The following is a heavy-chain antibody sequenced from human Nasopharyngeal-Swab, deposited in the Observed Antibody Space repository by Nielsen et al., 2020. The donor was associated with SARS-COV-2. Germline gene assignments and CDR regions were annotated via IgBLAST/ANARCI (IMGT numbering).Heavy chain of an antibody. Sequence: ASVTVSCKASGYTFTDYYMHWVRQAPGQGLEWMGWINPNSGGTNYAQKFQGRVTMTRDTSISTAYMELSRLRSDDTAVYYCARGDYYDRSRLGYWGQGTLVTVSS. CDR2: INPNSGGT. J-gene: IGHJ4*02. CDR3: ARGDYYDRSRLGY. CDR1: GYTFTDYY. V-gene: IGHV1-2*02. D-gene: IGHD3-22*01.